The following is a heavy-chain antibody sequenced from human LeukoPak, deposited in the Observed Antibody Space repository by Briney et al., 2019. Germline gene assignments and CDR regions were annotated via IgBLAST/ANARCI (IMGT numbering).Heavy chain of an antibody. Sequence: QPGGSLRVSCAASGLTFSNFAMNWVRRAPGKGLEWVSVITGDGGTTDYADSVKGRFTIFRDNSKNTVYLQMNSLRTEDTAAYYCAKGWSGYFRSPFDIWGQGTMVIVSS. CDR1: GLTFSNFA. CDR2: ITGDGGTT. V-gene: IGHV3-23*01. J-gene: IGHJ3*02. D-gene: IGHD3-3*01. CDR3: AKGWSGYFRSPFDI.